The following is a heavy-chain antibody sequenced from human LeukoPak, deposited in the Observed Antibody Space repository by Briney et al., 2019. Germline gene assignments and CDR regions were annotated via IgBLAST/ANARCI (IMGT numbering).Heavy chain of an antibody. CDR2: IYVTGT. CDR3: ARHIGGGIEDMDV. V-gene: IGHV4-59*08. Sequence: SETLSLTCTVSGGSISTYYWSWIRQSPGKGLEWIGYIYVTGTRYNPYLQSRVTISVDRSRNQFFLKMSSVTAADTAVYYCARHIGGGIEDMDVWGKGTKVIVSS. D-gene: IGHD3-16*02. CDR1: GGSISTYY. J-gene: IGHJ6*03.